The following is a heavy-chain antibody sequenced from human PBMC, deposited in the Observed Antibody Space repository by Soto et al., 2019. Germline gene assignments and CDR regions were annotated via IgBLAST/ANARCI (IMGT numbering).Heavy chain of an antibody. CDR1: GYRFTSHW. V-gene: IGHV5-51*01. J-gene: IGHJ6*02. D-gene: IGHD2-2*02. Sequence: VSIKVPWKGSGYRFTSHWISWVSQMTGKGLEWMGRIDPGDSDTRYSPSFQGQVTISADKSISTAYLQWSSLKASDTAMYYCARRLADCSSTSCYTPDYYYYGMDVWGQGTTVTVSS. CDR2: IDPGDSDT. CDR3: ARRLADCSSTSCYTPDYYYYGMDV.